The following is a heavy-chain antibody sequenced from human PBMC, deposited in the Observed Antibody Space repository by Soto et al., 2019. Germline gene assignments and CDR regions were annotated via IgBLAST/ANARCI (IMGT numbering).Heavy chain of an antibody. D-gene: IGHD6-19*01. CDR1: GYTFTSYA. CDR2: INAGNGNT. V-gene: IGHV1-3*05. Sequence: QVQLVQSGAEEKKPGASVKVSCKASGYTFTSYAIHWVRQAPGQRLEWMGWINAGNGNTKYSQKFQGRVTITRDTSASTAYMELSSLRSEDTAVYYCARVGGWYVPDYWGQGTLVTVSS. J-gene: IGHJ4*02. CDR3: ARVGGWYVPDY.